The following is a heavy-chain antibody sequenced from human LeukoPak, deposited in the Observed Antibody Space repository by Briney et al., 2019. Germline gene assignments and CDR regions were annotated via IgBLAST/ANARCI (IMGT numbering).Heavy chain of an antibody. V-gene: IGHV3-21*01. CDR2: ITSSSTYA. CDR1: GFSFSSYN. Sequence: GGSLRLSCAASGFSFSSYNMNWVRQTPGKGLEWVSSITSSSTYAFYADSVKGRFTISRDNARNSLYLQMNSLRAEDTAVYYCARDPYSGTYGDTYYYYMDVWGKGTTVTISS. D-gene: IGHD1-26*01. CDR3: ARDPYSGTYGDTYYYYMDV. J-gene: IGHJ6*03.